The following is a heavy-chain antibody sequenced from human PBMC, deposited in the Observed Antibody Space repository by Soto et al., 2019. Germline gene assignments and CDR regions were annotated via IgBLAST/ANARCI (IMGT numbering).Heavy chain of an antibody. CDR2: IYYSGRT. J-gene: IGHJ4*02. CDR3: ARDDYGDSYFDY. V-gene: IGHV4-31*03. CDR1: WGSISSGSYY. D-gene: IGHD4-17*01. Sequence: TPSLTRTFSWGSISSGSYYWSWIRQHPGKGLEWMGYIYYSGRTYYNPSLNSRVSISVDTSKNQLSLNLSSVTAADTAVYYCARDDYGDSYFDYWGQGTLVTVSS.